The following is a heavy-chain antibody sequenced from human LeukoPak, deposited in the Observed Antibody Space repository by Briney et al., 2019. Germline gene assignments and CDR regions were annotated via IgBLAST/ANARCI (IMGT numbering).Heavy chain of an antibody. J-gene: IGHJ3*02. V-gene: IGHV3-30*03. D-gene: IGHD4-23*01. Sequence: PGGSLRLSCAASGFTFSSYGMHWVRQAPGKGLEWVAVISYDGSNKYYADSVKGRFTISRDNSKNTLYLQMNSLRAEDTAVYYCASGGNDAFDIWGQGTMVTVSS. CDR3: ASGGNDAFDI. CDR2: ISYDGSNK. CDR1: GFTFSSYG.